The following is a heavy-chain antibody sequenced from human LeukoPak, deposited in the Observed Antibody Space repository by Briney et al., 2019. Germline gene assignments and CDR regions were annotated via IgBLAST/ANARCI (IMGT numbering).Heavy chain of an antibody. CDR3: ARGITMVRGVIASTDY. Sequence: PSETLSLTCAVYGGSFSGYYWSWIRQPSGKGLEWIGEINHSGSTNYNPSLKSRVTISVDTSKNQFSLKLSSVTAADTAVYYCARGITMVRGVIASTDYWGQGTLVTVSS. J-gene: IGHJ4*02. CDR2: INHSGST. CDR1: GGSFSGYY. V-gene: IGHV4-34*01. D-gene: IGHD3-10*01.